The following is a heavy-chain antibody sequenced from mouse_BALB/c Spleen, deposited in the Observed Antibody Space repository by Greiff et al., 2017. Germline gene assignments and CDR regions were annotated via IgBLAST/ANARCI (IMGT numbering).Heavy chain of an antibody. CDR1: GFTFSSFG. CDR2: ISSGSSTI. Sequence: EVMLVESGGGLVQPGGSRKLSCAASGFTFSSFGMHWVRQAPEKGLEWVAYISSGSSTIYYADTVKGRFTISRDNPKNTLFLQMTSLRSEDTAMYYGARTPFITTATYYFDYWGQGTTLTVSS. D-gene: IGHD1-2*01. J-gene: IGHJ2*01. V-gene: IGHV5-17*02. CDR3: ARTPFITTATYYFDY.